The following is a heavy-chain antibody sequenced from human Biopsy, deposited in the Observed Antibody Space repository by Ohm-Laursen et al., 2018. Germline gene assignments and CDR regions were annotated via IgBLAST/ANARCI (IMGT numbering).Heavy chain of an antibody. D-gene: IGHD3-9*01. CDR2: MNPNSGNT. V-gene: IGHV1-8*02. J-gene: IGHJ1*01. CDR1: GFSFAGYY. CDR3: ATKLTGYFHH. Sequence: GASVKVSCKASGFSFAGYYIHWVRQAPGQGLEWMGWMNPNSGNTGYAQKFQGRVTMTRNTSISTAYMELSSLTSVDTAVYYCATKLTGYFHHWGQGTLVIVSS.